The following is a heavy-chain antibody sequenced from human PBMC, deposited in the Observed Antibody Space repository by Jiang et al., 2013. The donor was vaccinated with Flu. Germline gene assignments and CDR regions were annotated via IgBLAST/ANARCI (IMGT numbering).Heavy chain of an antibody. D-gene: IGHD3-10*01. CDR1: GGTFSSYA. V-gene: IGHV1-69*01. CDR3: AKDANYYGSGTAYYFDY. J-gene: IGHJ4*02. CDR2: IIPIFGTA. Sequence: EVKKPGSSVKVSCKASGGTFSSYAISWVRQAPGQGLEWMGGIIPIFGTANYAQKFQGRVTITADESTSTAYMELSSLRAEDTAVYYCAKDANYYGSGTAYYFDYWGQGTLVTVSS.